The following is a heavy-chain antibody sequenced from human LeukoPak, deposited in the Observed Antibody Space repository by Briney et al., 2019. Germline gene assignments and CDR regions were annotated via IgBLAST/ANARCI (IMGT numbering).Heavy chain of an antibody. V-gene: IGHV3-48*03. CDR1: GFTFSSYE. D-gene: IGHD6-6*01. J-gene: IGHJ4*02. CDR3: AREGSSSANSKEFDY. Sequence: GGSLRLSCAASGFTFSSYEMNWVRQAPGKGLEWVSYISDSGSTIYYADSVEGRFTISRDNAKNSLYLQMNSLRAEDTAVYYCAREGSSSANSKEFDYWGQGTLVTVSS. CDR2: ISDSGSTI.